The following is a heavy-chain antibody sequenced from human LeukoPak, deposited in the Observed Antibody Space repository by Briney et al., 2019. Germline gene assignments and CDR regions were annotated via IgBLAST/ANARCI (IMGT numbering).Heavy chain of an antibody. V-gene: IGHV3-64*02. Sequence: GGSLRLPRAASGFTFSNYAMHWVRQAPGKGLEYVSAIGGNGDTSYYADSVKGRFTISRDNSKNTVYLQMGSLRTEDMAVYYCATRHEYSYPYWGQGTLVTVSS. D-gene: IGHD5-18*01. CDR3: ATRHEYSYPY. J-gene: IGHJ4*02. CDR2: IGGNGDTS. CDR1: GFTFSNYA.